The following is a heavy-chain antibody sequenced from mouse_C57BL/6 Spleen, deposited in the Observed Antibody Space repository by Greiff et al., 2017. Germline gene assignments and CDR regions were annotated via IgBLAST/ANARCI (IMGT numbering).Heavy chain of an antibody. J-gene: IGHJ3*01. CDR1: GYAFTNYL. CDR2: INPGSGGT. CDR3: ARDRYCGSFSGFAY. V-gene: IGHV1-54*01. D-gene: IGHD1-1*01. Sequence: VQLQQSGAELVRPGTSVKVSCKASGYAFTNYLIEWVKQRPGQGLEWIGVINPGSGGTNYNEKFKGKATLTADKSSSTAYMQLSSLTSEDSAVYFCARDRYCGSFSGFAYWGQGTLVTVSA.